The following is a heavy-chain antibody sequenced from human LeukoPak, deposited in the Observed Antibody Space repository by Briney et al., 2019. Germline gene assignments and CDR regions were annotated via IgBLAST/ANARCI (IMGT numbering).Heavy chain of an antibody. J-gene: IGHJ6*03. D-gene: IGHD1-26*01. CDR2: IYYSGST. V-gene: IGHV4-30-4*08. CDR3: ARGGRKLGATTGDYYYYMDV. CDR1: GGSFSSGVYY. Sequence: SQTLSLTCTVSGGSFSSGVYYWSWIRQPPGKGLEWIGYIYYSGSTYYNPSLKSRVTISVDTSKNQFSLKLSSVTAADTAVYYCARGGRKLGATTGDYYYYMDVWGKGTTVTVSS.